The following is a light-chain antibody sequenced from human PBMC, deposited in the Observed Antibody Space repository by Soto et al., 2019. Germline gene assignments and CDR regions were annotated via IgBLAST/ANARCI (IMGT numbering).Light chain of an antibody. CDR1: HSVSRTY. CDR2: GAS. V-gene: IGKV3-15*01. J-gene: IGKJ5*01. Sequence: EIVLTQSPGTLSLSPGERATLSCRASHSVSRTYLAWYQQKPGQAPRVVVYGASTRATGIPARFSGSGSGTEFTLTISGLQSEDFAVYYCQTYDSWPLFGQGTRLEIK. CDR3: QTYDSWPL.